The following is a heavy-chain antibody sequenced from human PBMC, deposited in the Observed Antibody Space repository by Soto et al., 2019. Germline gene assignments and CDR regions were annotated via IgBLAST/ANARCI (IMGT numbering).Heavy chain of an antibody. Sequence: LRLSCAASGFTFSNAWMSWVRQAPGKGLEWVGRIKSKTDGGTTDYAAPVKGRFTISRDDSKNTLYLQMNSLKTEDTAVYYCTTGDCSSTSCYPGYYYYGMDVWGQGTTVTVSS. V-gene: IGHV3-15*01. CDR2: IKSKTDGGTT. CDR1: GFTFSNAW. J-gene: IGHJ6*02. CDR3: TTGDCSSTSCYPGYYYYGMDV. D-gene: IGHD2-2*01.